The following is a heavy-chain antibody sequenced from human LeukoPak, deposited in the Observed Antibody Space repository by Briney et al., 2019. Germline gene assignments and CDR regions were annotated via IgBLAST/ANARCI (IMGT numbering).Heavy chain of an antibody. J-gene: IGHJ6*03. V-gene: IGHV7-4-1*02. D-gene: IGHD6-13*01. CDR1: GYTFISYA. CDR3: ARGIAAAGTLAYYYYYMDV. CDR2: INTNTGNP. Sequence: ASVKVSCKASGYTFISYAMNWVRQAPGQGLEWMGWINTNTGNPTYAQGFTGRFVFSLDTSVSTAYLQISSLKAEDTAVYYCARGIAAAGTLAYYYYYMDVWGKGTTVTVSS.